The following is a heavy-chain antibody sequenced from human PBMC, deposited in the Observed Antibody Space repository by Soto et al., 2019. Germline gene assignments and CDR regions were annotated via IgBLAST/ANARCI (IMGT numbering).Heavy chain of an antibody. V-gene: IGHV3-30*03. CDR3: GRDHGWTNGAGTGYFEY. CDR2: ISFDGGIK. CDR1: GFSFSTHA. Sequence: QVQLVESGGGVVQPGRSLRLSCAATGFSFSTHAMYWVRQAPGKGLEWVAVISFDGGIKYYADAVKGRFTISRDNSKNTVFLETKSLGTWDTGVYFLGRDHGWTNGAGTGYFEYWGQGALVTVSS. D-gene: IGHD6-19*01. J-gene: IGHJ4*02.